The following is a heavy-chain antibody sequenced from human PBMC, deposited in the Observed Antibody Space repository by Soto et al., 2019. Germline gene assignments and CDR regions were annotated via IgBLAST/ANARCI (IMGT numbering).Heavy chain of an antibody. CDR1: GFTFSSYG. Sequence: QVQLVESGGGVVQPGRSLRLSCAASGFTFSSYGMHWVRQAPGKGLEWVAVISYDGSNKYYADSLKGRFTISRDNSKNTLYLQRNSMRAEVTVVYYCEKDVELYYDILTGQTPFDYWGQGTLVTVSS. D-gene: IGHD3-9*01. CDR3: EKDVELYYDILTGQTPFDY. J-gene: IGHJ4*02. V-gene: IGHV3-30*18. CDR2: ISYDGSNK.